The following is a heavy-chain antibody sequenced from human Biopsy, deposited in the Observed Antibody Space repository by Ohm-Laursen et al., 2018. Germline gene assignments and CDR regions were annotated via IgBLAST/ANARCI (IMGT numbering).Heavy chain of an antibody. V-gene: IGHV3-23*01. CDR1: GFTFNSYA. D-gene: IGHD4-17*01. CDR2: ISGNSDII. CDR3: ALAAAQTVTHFDY. Sequence: SLRLSCAASGFTFNSYAMTWLRQAPGKGLEWVSTISGNSDIIYDTDSVKGRFTISRDNSKNTLYLQMNSLRADDTAVYYCALAAAQTVTHFDYWGQGTLVTVSS. J-gene: IGHJ4*02.